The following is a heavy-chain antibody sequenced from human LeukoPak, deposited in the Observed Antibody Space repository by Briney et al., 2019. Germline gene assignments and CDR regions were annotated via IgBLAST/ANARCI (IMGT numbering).Heavy chain of an antibody. Sequence: SETLSLTCNVSGDSVSSSNYCWGWIRQTPGKGLEWIGSIFYSGCTYYTPSLKSRVTMSLDTSKNQFSLRLTSVTAADTAVYYCARQVAIVEPTDPNWFDSWGQGILVTVSS. CDR1: GDSVSSSNYC. J-gene: IGHJ5*01. CDR2: IFYSGCT. CDR3: ARQVAIVEPTDPNWFDS. V-gene: IGHV4-39*07. D-gene: IGHD1-26*01.